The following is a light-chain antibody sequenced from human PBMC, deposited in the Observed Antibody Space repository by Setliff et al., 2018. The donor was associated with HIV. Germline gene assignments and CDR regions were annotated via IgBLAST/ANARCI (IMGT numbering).Light chain of an antibody. J-gene: IGLJ1*01. CDR2: DVT. CDR1: SSDVGGFDY. V-gene: IGLV2-14*03. Sequence: QSALTQPASVSGSPGQSITISCTGTSSDVGGFDYVSWYQQHPGKAPKLMIYDVTNRPSGVSNRFSASKSGNTASLTISGLQAEDEADYYCASYTTSSTYIYVFGTGTKVTVL. CDR3: ASYTTSSTYIYV.